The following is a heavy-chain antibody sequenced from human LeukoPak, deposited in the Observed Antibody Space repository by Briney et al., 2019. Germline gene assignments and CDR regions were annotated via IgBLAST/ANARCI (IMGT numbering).Heavy chain of an antibody. D-gene: IGHD6-19*01. V-gene: IGHV1-18*01. CDR3: VRGMAVAGIYLY. Sequence: ASVKVTCKTSGYTFSNYGISWVRQAPGQGLEWMGWIGRDGDDRKYAAKVQGRVTMTKDTSTSTAYMELRSLTSDDTAVYYCVRGMAVAGIYLYWGQGTLVTVSS. J-gene: IGHJ4*01. CDR2: IGRDGDDR. CDR1: GYTFSNYG.